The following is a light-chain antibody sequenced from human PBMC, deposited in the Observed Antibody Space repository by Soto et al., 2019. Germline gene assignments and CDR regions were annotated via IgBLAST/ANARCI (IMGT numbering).Light chain of an antibody. J-gene: IGLJ3*02. CDR3: TSYSRYRVLV. V-gene: IGLV2-14*01. Sequence: SVLTQPASVSGSLGQSLTISCTGTSSDIGGYKYVSWYQQHPGKAPKLIIFEVSNRPSGVSDRFSGSNSGNTASLTISGLQAEDEADYYCTSYSRYRVLVFGGGTKVTVL. CDR1: SSDIGGYKY. CDR2: EVS.